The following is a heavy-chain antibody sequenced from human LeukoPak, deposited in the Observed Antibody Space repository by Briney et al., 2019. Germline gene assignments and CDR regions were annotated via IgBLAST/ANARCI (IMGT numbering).Heavy chain of an antibody. V-gene: IGHV4-34*01. CDR2: INHSGST. CDR1: GGSFSGYY. Sequence: SETLSLTCAVYGGSFSGYYWSWIRQPPGKGLEWIGEINHSGSTNYNPSLKSRVTISVDTSKNQFSLKLSSVTAADTAVYYCARDRGSSGYNFDYWGQGTLVTVSS. CDR3: ARDRGSSGYNFDY. J-gene: IGHJ4*02. D-gene: IGHD3-22*01.